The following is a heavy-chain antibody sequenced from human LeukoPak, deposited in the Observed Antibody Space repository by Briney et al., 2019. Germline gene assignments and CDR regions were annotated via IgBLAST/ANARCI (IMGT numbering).Heavy chain of an antibody. Sequence: ASVKVSFKASGYTFTSYDINWVRQATGQGLEWMGWMNPNSGNTGYAQKFQGRVTMTRNTSISTAYMELSSLRSEDTAVYYCARGKYYCSSTSCYTSPLGYWGQGTLVTVSS. V-gene: IGHV1-8*01. D-gene: IGHD2-2*02. CDR3: ARGKYYCSSTSCYTSPLGY. CDR2: MNPNSGNT. CDR1: GYTFTSYD. J-gene: IGHJ4*02.